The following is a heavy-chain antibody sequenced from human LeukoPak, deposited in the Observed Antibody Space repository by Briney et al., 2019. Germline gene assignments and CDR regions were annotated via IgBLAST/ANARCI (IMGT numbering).Heavy chain of an antibody. V-gene: IGHV1-69*05. Sequence: ASVKVSCKASGGTFSSYAISWVRQAPGQGLELMGGIIPIFGTANYAQKFQGRVTITTDESTSTAYMELSSLRSEDTAVYYCARDRGPSHDAFDIWGQGTMVTVSS. CDR3: ARDRGPSHDAFDI. D-gene: IGHD3-10*01. CDR2: IIPIFGTA. CDR1: GGTFSSYA. J-gene: IGHJ3*02.